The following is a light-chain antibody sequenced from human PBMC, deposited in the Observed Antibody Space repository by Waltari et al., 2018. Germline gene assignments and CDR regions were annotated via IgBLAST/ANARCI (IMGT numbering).Light chain of an antibody. V-gene: IGKV3-20*01. CDR2: YAS. CDR1: QSVSKY. CDR3: QKYGTLPAT. J-gene: IGKJ1*01. Sequence: DIVLTQSPVTLSLSPGERAPLSFRDSQSVSKYLAWYQQKPGQAPRLLIYYASTRATGIPDRFSGSGWGTDFSLTISRLEAEDFAVYYCQKYGTLPATFGQGTKVQ.